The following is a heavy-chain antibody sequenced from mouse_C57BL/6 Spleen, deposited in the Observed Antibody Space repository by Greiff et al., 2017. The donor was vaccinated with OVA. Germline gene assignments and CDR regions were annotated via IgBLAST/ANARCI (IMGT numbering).Heavy chain of an antibody. CDR2: IRNKANNHAT. CDR3: TRDRITTGYYYAMDY. V-gene: IGHV6-6*01. Sequence: EVKLVESGGGLVQPGGSMKLSCAASGFTFRDAWMDWVRQSPEKGLEWVAEIRNKANNHATYYAESVKGRFTISRDDSKSSVYLQMNSLRAEDTGIYYCTRDRITTGYYYAMDYWGQGTSVTVSS. J-gene: IGHJ4*01. D-gene: IGHD1-1*01. CDR1: GFTFRDAW.